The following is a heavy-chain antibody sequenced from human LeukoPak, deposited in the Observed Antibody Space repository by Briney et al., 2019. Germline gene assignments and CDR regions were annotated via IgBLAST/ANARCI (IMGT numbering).Heavy chain of an antibody. J-gene: IGHJ1*01. CDR2: ISYDGSNK. D-gene: IGHD5-18*01. V-gene: IGHV3-30*04. CDR1: GFTFSSYA. Sequence: PGRSLRLSCAASGFTFSSYAMHWVHQAPGKGLEWVAVISYDGSNKYYADSVKGRFTISRDNSKNTLYLQTNSLRAEDTAVYYCARDPGYSYGPGYFQHWGQGTLVTVSS. CDR3: ARDPGYSYGPGYFQH.